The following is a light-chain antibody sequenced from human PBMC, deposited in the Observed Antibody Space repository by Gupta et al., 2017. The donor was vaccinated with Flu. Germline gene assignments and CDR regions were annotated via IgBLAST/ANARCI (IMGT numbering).Light chain of an antibody. V-gene: IGLV2-14*01. Sequence: ITSSTRSSSYVGGYDFVCWYQHEPGNATVLIIYEINKRPAGIAKRFSGSSSGNTASLTISGHQAEDEADYYCSSDTSPSAGVFGGGTKVTVL. CDR2: EIN. J-gene: IGLJ3*02. CDR1: SSYVGGYDF. CDR3: SSDTSPSAGV.